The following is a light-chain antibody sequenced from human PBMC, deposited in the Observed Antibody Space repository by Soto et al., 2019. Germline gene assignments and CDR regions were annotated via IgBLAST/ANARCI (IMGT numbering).Light chain of an antibody. CDR2: WAS. CDR1: QSVFSTYNNKHH. CDR3: QKYYSAPRLLT. V-gene: IGKV4-1*01. Sequence: DIVMTQSPDSLAVSLGERATINCKSSQSVFSTYNNKHHLAWYQQKPGQPPKLLIYWASTRESGVPDRFSGSGTGTDFTLNRSTLQAEDVAVDFCQKYYSAPRLLTFGGGTQLESK. J-gene: IGKJ4*01.